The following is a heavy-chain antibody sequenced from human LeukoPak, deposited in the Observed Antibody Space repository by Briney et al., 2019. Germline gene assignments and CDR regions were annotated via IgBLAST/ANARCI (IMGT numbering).Heavy chain of an antibody. V-gene: IGHV3-48*01. CDR3: ARDGPPAGAGEFDD. Sequence: PGGSLSCNGAASGFTVSTHSMGWVRQAPGQGLEWVSYIGSTAIYADSVRGRFTISRDNAENSLYLQMNSLRAEDTAVYYCARDGPPAGAGEFDDSGQGSPVTVSS. J-gene: IGHJ4*02. CDR1: GFTVSTHS. D-gene: IGHD3-16*01. CDR2: IGSTAI.